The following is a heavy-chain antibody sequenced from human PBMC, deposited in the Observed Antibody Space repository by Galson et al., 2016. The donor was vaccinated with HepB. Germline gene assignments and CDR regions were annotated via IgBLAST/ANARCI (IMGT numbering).Heavy chain of an antibody. V-gene: IGHV3-53*01. CDR1: GLAVAADY. Sequence: SLRLSCAASGLAVAADYMTWVRQAPGKGLEWVSLIFTGGSTYYADSVRGRFTISRDNSRNTVYLQMHNLRAEDTAVYFCAKDVTLGLGSGWYYAAFDVWGRGTMVTVSS. J-gene: IGHJ3*01. CDR3: AKDVTLGLGSGWYYAAFDV. D-gene: IGHD6-13*01. CDR2: IFTGGST.